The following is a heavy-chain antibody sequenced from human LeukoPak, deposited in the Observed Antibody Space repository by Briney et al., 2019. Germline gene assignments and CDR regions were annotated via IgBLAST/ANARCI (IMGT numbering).Heavy chain of an antibody. CDR1: GFTFGDYA. V-gene: IGHV3-49*03. D-gene: IGHD2-15*01. CDR2: IRSKAYGGTT. J-gene: IGHJ4*02. Sequence: PGGSLRLSCTASGFTFGDYAMSCFRPAPGKGLEWVGFIRSKAYGGTTEYAASVKGRFTISRDDSKSIAYLQMNSLKTEDTAVYYCTRGYCSGGSCYSPFDYWGQGTLVTVSS. CDR3: TRGYCSGGSCYSPFDY.